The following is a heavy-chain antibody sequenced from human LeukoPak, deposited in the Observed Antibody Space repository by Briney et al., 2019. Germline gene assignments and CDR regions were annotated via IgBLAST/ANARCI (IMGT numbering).Heavy chain of an antibody. D-gene: IGHD2-2*01. CDR2: IYYSGST. CDR1: GGSFSGYY. CDR3: ARELPIPAAMFGWFDP. J-gene: IGHJ5*02. V-gene: IGHV4-34*09. Sequence: SETLSLTCAVYGGSFSGYYWSWIRQPPGKGLEWIGYIYYSGSTYYNPSLKSRVTISVDTSKNQFSLKLSSVTAADTAVYYCARELPIPAAMFGWFDPWGQGTLVTVSS.